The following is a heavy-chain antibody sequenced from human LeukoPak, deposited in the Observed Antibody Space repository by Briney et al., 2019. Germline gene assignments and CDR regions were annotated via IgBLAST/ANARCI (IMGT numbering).Heavy chain of an antibody. CDR1: GNTFSNVA. CDR2: INQDGTET. CDR3: AKVAKYYYGSETYYFFEH. J-gene: IGHJ4*02. D-gene: IGHD3-10*01. V-gene: IGHV3-7*01. Sequence: GGSLRLSCEVSGNTFSNVAMAWGRQAPGRGREWVANINQDGTETHYVESVKGRFTISRDNAKNSLSLQMNSLRVEDTAVYYCAKVAKYYYGSETYYFFEHWREGTPVTASS.